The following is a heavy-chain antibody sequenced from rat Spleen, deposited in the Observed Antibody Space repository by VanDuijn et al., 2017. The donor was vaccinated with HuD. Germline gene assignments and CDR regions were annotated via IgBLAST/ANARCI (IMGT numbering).Heavy chain of an antibody. D-gene: IGHD1-2*01. CDR2: IWSTGGT. CDR3: ARHEAAPFDY. V-gene: IGHV2-72*01. J-gene: IGHJ2*01. CDR1: GFSLSRNG. Sequence: QVQLMESGPGLMQPSETLSLTCTVSGFSLSRNGVGWVRQPLGKGLVWMGSIWSTGGTHYNSAVQSRLSISRDTSKGQVFLKMNSLQPEDTGTYYCARHEAAPFDYWGQGVVVTVSS.